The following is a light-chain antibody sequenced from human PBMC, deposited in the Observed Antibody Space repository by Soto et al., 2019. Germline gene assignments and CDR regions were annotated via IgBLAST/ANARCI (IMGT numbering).Light chain of an antibody. CDR1: SSDVGGYNY. CDR3: SSYTSSSTLYV. CDR2: DVS. V-gene: IGLV2-14*01. J-gene: IGLJ1*01. Sequence: QSVLTQPASVSGSPGEWITISCTGTSSDVGGYNYVSWYQQRPGKAPKLMIYDVSNRPSGVSNRFSGSKSGNTASLTISGLQAEDEADYYCSSYTSSSTLYVFGTGTKVTVL.